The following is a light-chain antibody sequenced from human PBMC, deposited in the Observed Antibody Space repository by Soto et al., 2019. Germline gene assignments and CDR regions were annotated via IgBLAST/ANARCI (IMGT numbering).Light chain of an antibody. Sequence: QAVVTQEPSLTVSPGGTVTLTCASSTGAVTSGHHPYGFQQKPGQAPRILIYDTSNKHSWTPARFSGSLLGGQAALTLSGAQPEDEAEYYCLLTYRRPWVFGGGTKVTVL. CDR2: DTS. CDR3: LLTYRRPWV. CDR1: TGAVTSGHH. J-gene: IGLJ3*02. V-gene: IGLV7-46*01.